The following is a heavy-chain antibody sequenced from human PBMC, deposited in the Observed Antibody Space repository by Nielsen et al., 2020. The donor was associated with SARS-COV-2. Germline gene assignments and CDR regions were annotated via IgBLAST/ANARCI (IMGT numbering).Heavy chain of an antibody. J-gene: IGHJ4*02. D-gene: IGHD5-12*01. CDR2: ISSSSSYI. CDR3: ARDRKRGYSGYGDGYYFDY. V-gene: IGHV3-21*01. Sequence: GESLKISCAASGFTFSSYSMNWVRQAPGKGLELVSSISSSSSYIYYADSVKGRFTISRDNAKNSLYLQMNSLRAEDTAVYYCARDRKRGYSGYGDGYYFDYWGQGTLVTVSS. CDR1: GFTFSSYS.